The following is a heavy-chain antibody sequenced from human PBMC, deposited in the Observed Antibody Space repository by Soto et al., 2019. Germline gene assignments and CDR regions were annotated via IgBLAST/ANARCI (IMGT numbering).Heavy chain of an antibody. D-gene: IGHD3-10*01. CDR3: ARGELLWFGELLDKDDAFDI. CDR1: GFTFISYG. Sequence: GSLRLSCAASGFTFISYGMHWVLQAPGKGLEWVAVIWYDGSNKYYADSVKGRFTISRDNSKNTLYLQMNSLRAEDTAVYYWARGELLWFGELLDKDDAFDIWGQGTMVTVSS. V-gene: IGHV3-33*01. CDR2: IWYDGSNK. J-gene: IGHJ3*02.